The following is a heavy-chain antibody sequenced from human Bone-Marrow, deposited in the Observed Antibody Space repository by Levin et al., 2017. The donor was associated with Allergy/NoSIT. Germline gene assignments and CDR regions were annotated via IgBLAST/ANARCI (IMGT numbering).Heavy chain of an antibody. J-gene: IGHJ3*02. CDR1: GFTFSSYS. D-gene: IGHD3-22*01. V-gene: IGHV3-21*01. Sequence: PGGSLRLSCAASGFTFSSYSMNWVRQAPGKGLEWVSSISSSSSYIYYADSVKGRFTISRDNAKNSLYLQMNSLRAEDTAVYYCARERSITMIVVSNDAFDIWGQGTMVTVSS. CDR2: ISSSSSYI. CDR3: ARERSITMIVVSNDAFDI.